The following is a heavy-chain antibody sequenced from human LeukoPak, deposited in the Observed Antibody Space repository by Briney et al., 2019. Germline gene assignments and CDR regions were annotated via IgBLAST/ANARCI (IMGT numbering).Heavy chain of an antibody. D-gene: IGHD3-10*01. CDR2: ISAYNGNT. CDR1: GYTFTSYG. CDR3: ARDAAYGSGSYYRPTRFDP. V-gene: IGHV1-18*01. Sequence: ASVKVSCKASGYTFTSYGISWVRQAPGQGLEWMGWISAYNGNTNYAQKLQGRVTMTTGTSTSTAYMELRSLRSDDTAVHYCARDAAYGSGSYYRPTRFDPRGQGTLVTVSS. J-gene: IGHJ5*02.